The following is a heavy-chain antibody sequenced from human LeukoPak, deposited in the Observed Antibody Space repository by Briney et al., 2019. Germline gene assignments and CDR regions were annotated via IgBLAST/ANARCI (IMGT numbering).Heavy chain of an antibody. CDR2: ISFDGSNK. V-gene: IGHV3-30*03. Sequence: GRSLRLSCAASGITFSSYGMHWLRQAPDKGLEWVAVISFDGSNKYYADSVKGRFTISRDNSKNTLYLQMSSLRAEDTAVYYCARRETGTTPGDYWGQGTLVTVSS. CDR3: ARRETGTTPGDY. D-gene: IGHD1-1*01. J-gene: IGHJ4*02. CDR1: GITFSSYG.